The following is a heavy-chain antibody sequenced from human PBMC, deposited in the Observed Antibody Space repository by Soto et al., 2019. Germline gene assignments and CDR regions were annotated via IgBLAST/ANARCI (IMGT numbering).Heavy chain of an antibody. CDR1: GFTFRTYA. Sequence: EVQLLESGGGLVQPGGSLRLSCAASGFTFRTYAMSWVRQAPGEGLEWVSGLFGNGGGISYADSVKGRFTISRDNSNNMLYLQMRSLRVEDTAVYYCAKDRQPDGLWPFDHWGQGTLVTVSS. V-gene: IGHV3-23*01. CDR3: AKDRQPDGLWPFDH. D-gene: IGHD2-8*01. CDR2: LFGNGGGI. J-gene: IGHJ4*02.